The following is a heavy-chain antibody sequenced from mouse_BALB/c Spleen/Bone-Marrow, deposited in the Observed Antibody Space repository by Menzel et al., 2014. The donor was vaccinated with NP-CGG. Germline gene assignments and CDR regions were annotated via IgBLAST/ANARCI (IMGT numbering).Heavy chain of an antibody. D-gene: IGHD1-1*01. CDR1: GYTFSSYW. Sequence: VNVVESGAELMKPGASVKISCKATGYTFSSYWIEWVKQRPGHGLEWIGEILPGSGSTNYNEKFKGKATFTADTSSNTAYMQLSSLTSEDSAVYYCARGGYYGSSYEDYAMDYWGQGTSVTVSS. V-gene: IGHV1-9*01. CDR3: ARGGYYGSSYEDYAMDY. CDR2: ILPGSGST. J-gene: IGHJ4*01.